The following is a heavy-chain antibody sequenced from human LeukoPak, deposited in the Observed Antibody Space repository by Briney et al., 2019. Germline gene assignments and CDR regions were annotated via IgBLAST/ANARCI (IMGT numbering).Heavy chain of an antibody. CDR1: GFTVSSNY. Sequence: GGSLRLSCAASGFTVSSNYMSWVRQAPGKGLEWVSVIYSGGSTYYADSVKGRFTISRDNSKDTLYPQMNSLRAEDTAVYYCAKDHPRYCSSTSCYSPPPDYWGQGTLVTVSS. CDR2: IYSGGST. V-gene: IGHV3-53*01. CDR3: AKDHPRYCSSTSCYSPPPDY. J-gene: IGHJ4*02. D-gene: IGHD2-2*01.